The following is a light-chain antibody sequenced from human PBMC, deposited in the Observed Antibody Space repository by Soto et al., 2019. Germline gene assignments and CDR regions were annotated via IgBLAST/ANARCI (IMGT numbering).Light chain of an antibody. J-gene: IGKJ1*01. CDR1: QTVERW. CDR2: TAS. CDR3: QQSYNTPRT. V-gene: IGKV1-39*01. Sequence: DIQMTQSPSTLSASVGDRVTITCRASQTVERWLAWYQRKPGKAPKLLIYTASALQSGVPSRFSGSGSGTDFTLNINGLQPEDFATYYCQQSYNTPRTFGQGTKVDIK.